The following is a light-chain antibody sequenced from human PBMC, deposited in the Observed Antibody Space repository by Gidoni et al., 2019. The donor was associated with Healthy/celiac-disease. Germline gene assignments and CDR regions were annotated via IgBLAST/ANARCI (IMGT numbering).Light chain of an antibody. Sequence: LVLTQSPPTLSLSPGESATLSCRASQSVSSYVAWYQQKPGQAPRLLIYDASNRATGIPARFSGSGSGTDFTLTISSLEPEDFAVYYCQQRSNWPYTFGQGTKLEIK. CDR3: QQRSNWPYT. J-gene: IGKJ2*01. CDR2: DAS. V-gene: IGKV3-11*01. CDR1: QSVSSY.